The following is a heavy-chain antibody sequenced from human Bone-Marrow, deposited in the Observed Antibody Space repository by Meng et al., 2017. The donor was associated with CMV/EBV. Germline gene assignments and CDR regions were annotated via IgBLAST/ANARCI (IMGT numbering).Heavy chain of an antibody. CDR2: IYPGDSDS. D-gene: IGHD2-2*01. CDR1: GYNFAHYW. Sequence: GESLKISCKGSGYNFAHYWIGWVRQLPGKGLEWMGVIYPGDSDSIYSPSFQGQVTISADKSISTAYLQWSSLKASDTAMYYCASVFVVVPANYYYGMDVWGQGTTVTVSS. V-gene: IGHV5-51*01. J-gene: IGHJ6*02. CDR3: ASVFVVVPANYYYGMDV.